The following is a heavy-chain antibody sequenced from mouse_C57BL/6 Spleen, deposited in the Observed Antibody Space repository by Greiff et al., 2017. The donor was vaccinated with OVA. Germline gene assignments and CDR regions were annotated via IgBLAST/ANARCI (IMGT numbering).Heavy chain of an antibody. CDR2: IHPNSGST. CDR3: ARYDGYSYAMDY. J-gene: IGHJ4*01. Sequence: VQLQQPGAELVKPGASVKLSCKASGYTFTSYWMHWVKQRPGQGLEWIGMIHPNSGSTNYNEKFKSKATLTVDKSSSTAYMQLSSLTSEDSAVYYCARYDGYSYAMDYWGQGTSVTVSS. CDR1: GYTFTSYW. V-gene: IGHV1-64*01. D-gene: IGHD2-3*01.